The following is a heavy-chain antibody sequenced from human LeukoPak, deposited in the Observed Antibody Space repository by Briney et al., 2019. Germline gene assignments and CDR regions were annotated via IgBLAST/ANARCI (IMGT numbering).Heavy chain of an antibody. CDR2: ISYDGSNK. V-gene: IGHV3-30*18. J-gene: IGHJ6*02. CDR3: AKKTYSSGWYPLDYYYGMDV. CDR1: GFTFSSYG. D-gene: IGHD6-19*01. Sequence: GGSLRLSCAASGFTFSSYGMHWVRQAPGKGLEWVAVISYDGSNKYYADSVKGRFTISRDNSKNTLYLQMNSLRAEDTAVYYCAKKTYSSGWYPLDYYYGMDVWGQGTTVTVSS.